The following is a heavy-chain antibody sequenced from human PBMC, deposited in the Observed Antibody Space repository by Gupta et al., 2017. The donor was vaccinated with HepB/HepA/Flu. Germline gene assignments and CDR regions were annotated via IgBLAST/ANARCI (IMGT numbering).Heavy chain of an antibody. Sequence: EVQLVESGGGLVQPGGSLRLSCAASGFTFSNYEMNWVRQAPGKGLEWVSFISSTGSNIYYADSVKGRFAIFRDNAKNSLYLQMKSLRAEDTAVYYCARVSNYYGSGRYSNWFDPWGQGTLVTVSS. D-gene: IGHD3-10*01. CDR2: ISSTGSNI. V-gene: IGHV3-48*03. CDR3: ARVSNYYGSGRYSNWFDP. CDR1: GFTFSNYE. J-gene: IGHJ5*02.